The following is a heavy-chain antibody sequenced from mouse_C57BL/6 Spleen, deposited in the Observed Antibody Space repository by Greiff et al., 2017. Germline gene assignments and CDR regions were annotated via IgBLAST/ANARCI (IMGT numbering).Heavy chain of an antibody. CDR3: AGGVYSPCAY. D-gene: IGHD2-1*01. CDR2: IDPENGET. CDR1: GFNIQDYY. V-gene: IGHV14-2*01. Sequence: VQLKESGAELVKPGASVTLSCTASGFNIQDYYMHWVKQRTEQGLEWIGRIDPENGETKYAPRFQGKATITADTSSNTAYLQLSSLTSEDTAVYYCAGGVYSPCAYWGQGTLVTVSA. J-gene: IGHJ3*01.